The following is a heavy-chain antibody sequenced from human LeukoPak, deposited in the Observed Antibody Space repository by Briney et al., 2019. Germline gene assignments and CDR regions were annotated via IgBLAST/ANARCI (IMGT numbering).Heavy chain of an antibody. CDR1: GFTFSNYG. J-gene: IGHJ4*02. V-gene: IGHV3-30*02. CDR3: AKGGDSYGSGSYYVYFDY. Sequence: GGSLRLSCAASGFTFSNYGMHWVRRAPGKGLEWVTFIRYDGSNKYYADSVKGRFTISRDNSDNTVSLQMHSLTAEDTAIYYCAKGGDSYGSGSYYVYFDYWGQGTLVTVSS. CDR2: IRYDGSNK. D-gene: IGHD3-10*01.